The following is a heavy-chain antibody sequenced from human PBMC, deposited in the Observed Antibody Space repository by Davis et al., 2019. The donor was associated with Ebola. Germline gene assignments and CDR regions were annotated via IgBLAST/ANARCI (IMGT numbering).Heavy chain of an antibody. Sequence: SETLSLTCIVSGASISSYYWSWIRQPPGKGLEWIGNIYYSGSTNYNPSLKSRVTISVDTSKNQFSLKLSSVTAADTAVYYCARAYSNYAPYYYGMDVWGQGTTVTVSS. D-gene: IGHD4-11*01. J-gene: IGHJ6*02. V-gene: IGHV4-59*08. CDR2: IYYSGST. CDR1: GASISSYY. CDR3: ARAYSNYAPYYYGMDV.